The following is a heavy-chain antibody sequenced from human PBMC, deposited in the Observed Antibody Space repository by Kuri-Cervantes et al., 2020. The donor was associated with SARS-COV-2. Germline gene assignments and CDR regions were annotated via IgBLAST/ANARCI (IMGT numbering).Heavy chain of an antibody. Sequence: SQTLSLTCAVSGYSISSGYYWGWIRQPPGKGLEWIGSIYHSGSTYYNPSLKSRVTISVDTSKNQFSLKLSSVTAVDTAVYYCARLLPGPVDYWGQGTLVTVSS. D-gene: IGHD2-15*01. J-gene: IGHJ4*02. CDR1: GYSISSGYY. V-gene: IGHV4-38-2*01. CDR3: ARLLPGPVDY. CDR2: IYHSGST.